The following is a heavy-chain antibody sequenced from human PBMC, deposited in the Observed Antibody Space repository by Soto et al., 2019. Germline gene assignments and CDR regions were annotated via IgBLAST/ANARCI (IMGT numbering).Heavy chain of an antibody. J-gene: IGHJ6*02. V-gene: IGHV3-21*01. Sequence: GGSLRLSCAASGFTFSSYSMSWVRQAPGKGLEWVSSISSSSSYIYYADSVKGRFTISRDNAKNSLYLQMNSLRAEDTAVYYCARDLKGIAADGPVWGQGTTVTVSS. CDR2: ISSSSSYI. D-gene: IGHD6-13*01. CDR1: GFTFSSYS. CDR3: ARDLKGIAADGPV.